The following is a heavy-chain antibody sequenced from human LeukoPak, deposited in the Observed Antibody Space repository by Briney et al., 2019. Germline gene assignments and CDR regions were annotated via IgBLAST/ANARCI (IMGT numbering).Heavy chain of an antibody. CDR2: INPNSGGT. Sequence: GASVKVSCKASGYTFTGYYMHWVRQAPGQGLEWMGWINPNSGGTNYAQKFQGRVTMTRDTSTSTAYMELSRLTSDDTAVYYCAREGIGAADDSFDYWGQGTLVTVSP. J-gene: IGHJ4*02. V-gene: IGHV1-2*02. CDR1: GYTFTGYY. CDR3: AREGIGAADDSFDY. D-gene: IGHD6-13*01.